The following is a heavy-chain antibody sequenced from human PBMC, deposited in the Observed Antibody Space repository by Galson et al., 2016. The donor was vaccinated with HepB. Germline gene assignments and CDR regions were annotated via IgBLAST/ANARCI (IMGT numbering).Heavy chain of an antibody. CDR2: IKYDGTEK. J-gene: IGHJ4*02. CDR3: AKDAYSRGDY. CDR1: GFIFSSYA. D-gene: IGHD6-13*01. Sequence: SLRLSCAASGFIFSSYAMHWVRQAPGKGLEWVANIKYDGTEKSYVGSVKGRFTTSRDNAKNSLYLQMNSLRVEDTAMYYCAKDAYSRGDYWGQGTLVTVSS. V-gene: IGHV3-7*05.